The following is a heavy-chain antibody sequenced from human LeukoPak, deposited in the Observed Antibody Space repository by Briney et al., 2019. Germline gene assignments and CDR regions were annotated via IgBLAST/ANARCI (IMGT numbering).Heavy chain of an antibody. CDR3: ARERRDYVWGSYRCAFDI. J-gene: IGHJ3*02. CDR2: INSDGSST. Sequence: PGGSLRLSCAASGFTFSSYWMHWVRQAPGKGLVWVSRINSDGSSTSYADSVKGRFTISRDNAKNTLYLQMNSLRAEDTAVYYCARERRDYVWGSYRCAFDIWGQGTMVTVSS. D-gene: IGHD3-16*02. CDR1: GFTFSSYW. V-gene: IGHV3-74*01.